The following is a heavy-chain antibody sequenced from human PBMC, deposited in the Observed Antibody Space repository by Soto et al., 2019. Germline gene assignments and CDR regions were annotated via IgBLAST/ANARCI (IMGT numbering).Heavy chain of an antibody. CDR2: ISYDGSNK. J-gene: IGHJ4*02. CDR1: GFTFSSYA. V-gene: IGHV3-30-3*01. Sequence: QVQLVESGGGVVQPGRSLRLSCAASGFTFSSYAMHWVRQAPGKGLEWVAVISYDGSNKYYADSVKSRFTISRDNSKNTLYLQMNSLRAEDTAVYYCARDDSSWYYFDYWGQGTLVTVSS. D-gene: IGHD6-13*01. CDR3: ARDDSSWYYFDY.